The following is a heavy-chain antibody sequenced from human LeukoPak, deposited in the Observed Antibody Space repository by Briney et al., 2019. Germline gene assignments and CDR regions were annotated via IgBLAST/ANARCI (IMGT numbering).Heavy chain of an antibody. D-gene: IGHD3-3*01. Sequence: GGSLRLSCAASGFTFSSYWMSWVRQAPGKGLEWVANIKQDGSEKYYVDSVKGRFTISRDNAKNSLYLQMNSLRAEDTAVYYCARVDDFWSGYYNWFDPWGQGTLVTVSS. J-gene: IGHJ5*02. V-gene: IGHV3-7*01. CDR1: GFTFSSYW. CDR2: IKQDGSEK. CDR3: ARVDDFWSGYYNWFDP.